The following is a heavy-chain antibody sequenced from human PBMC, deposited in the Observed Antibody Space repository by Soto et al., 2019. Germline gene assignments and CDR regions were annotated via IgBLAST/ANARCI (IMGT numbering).Heavy chain of an antibody. CDR2: ISAYNGNT. CDR1: GYTFTSYG. CDR3: AREIVVVPAAPDAFDI. V-gene: IGHV1-18*01. J-gene: IGHJ3*02. Sequence: ASVKVSCKASGYTFTSYGISWVRQAPGQGLEWMGWISAYNGNTNYAQKLQGRVTMTTDTSTSTAYMELRSLRSGDTAVYYCAREIVVVPAAPDAFDIWGQGTMVTVSS. D-gene: IGHD2-2*01.